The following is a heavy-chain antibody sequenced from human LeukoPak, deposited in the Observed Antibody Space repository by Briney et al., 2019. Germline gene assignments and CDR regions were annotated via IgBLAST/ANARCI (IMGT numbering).Heavy chain of an antibody. Sequence: SETLSLTCTVSGASISSYYWSWIRQPAGKTLEWIGRIYVTGSTTYNPSLESRVTMSLDTSKNQFSLKLSSVTAADTAVYYCARVRKNRITIFGVVLNNNWFDPWGQGTLVTVSS. CDR2: IYVTGST. V-gene: IGHV4-4*07. CDR3: ARVRKNRITIFGVVLNNNWFDP. J-gene: IGHJ5*02. CDR1: GASISSYY. D-gene: IGHD3-3*01.